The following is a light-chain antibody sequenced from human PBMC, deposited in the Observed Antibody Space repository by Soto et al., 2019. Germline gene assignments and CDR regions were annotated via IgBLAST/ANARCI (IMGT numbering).Light chain of an antibody. J-gene: IGKJ1*01. CDR1: QSFGSW. Sequence: DIQMTQSPSSVSASVGDRVTITCRASQSFGSWLAWYQQRPGKSPKLLIYAASTLQSGVPSRFSGSGSGTEFTLTITSLQPEDFATYYCLQHNSYPWTCGQGTKVDI. CDR3: LQHNSYPWT. V-gene: IGKV1D-12*01. CDR2: AAS.